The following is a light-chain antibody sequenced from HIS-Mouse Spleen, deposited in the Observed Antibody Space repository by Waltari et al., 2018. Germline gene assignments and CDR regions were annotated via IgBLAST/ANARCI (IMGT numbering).Light chain of an antibody. J-gene: IGKJ5*01. V-gene: IGKV3-11*01. Sequence: EIVLTQSPATLSLSPGERATLSCRSSQSVGSYLAWYQQKPGQAPRLLIYDASNRAPGIPARFSGSGSGTDFTLTISSLEPEDFAVYYCQQRSNWPITFGQGTRLEIK. CDR1: QSVGSY. CDR3: QQRSNWPIT. CDR2: DAS.